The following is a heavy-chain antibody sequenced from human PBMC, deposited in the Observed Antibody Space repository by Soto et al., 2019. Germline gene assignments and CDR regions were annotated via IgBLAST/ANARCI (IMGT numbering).Heavy chain of an antibody. D-gene: IGHD6-19*01. V-gene: IGHV5-10-1*01. CDR3: ARRVAVAGYYYYGMDG. CDR2: IDPSDSYT. Sequence: GESLKISCKGSGYSFTSDWISWVRQMPGKGLEWMGRIDPSDSYTNYSPSFQGHVTISADKSISTAYLQWSSLKASDTAMYYCARRVAVAGYYYYGMDGWGQGTTVTVSS. CDR1: GYSFTSDW. J-gene: IGHJ6*02.